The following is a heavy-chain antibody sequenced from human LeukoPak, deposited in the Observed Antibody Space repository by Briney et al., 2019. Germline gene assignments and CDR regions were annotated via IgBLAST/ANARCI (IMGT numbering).Heavy chain of an antibody. D-gene: IGHD6-19*01. CDR1: GFTFSSYA. CDR3: ARGHSGWYDY. Sequence: GGSLRLSCAASGFTFSSYAMSWVRQAPGKGRRWVSAISGSGGSTYYADSVKGRFTISRDNSKNTLYLQMNSLRAEDTAVYYCARGHSGWYDYWGQGTLVTVSS. J-gene: IGHJ4*02. CDR2: ISGSGGST. V-gene: IGHV3-23*01.